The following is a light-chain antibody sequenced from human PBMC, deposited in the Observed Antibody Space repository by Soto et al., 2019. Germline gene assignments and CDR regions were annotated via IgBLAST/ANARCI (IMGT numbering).Light chain of an antibody. V-gene: IGKV4-1*01. CDR3: QQYFTTPIT. Sequence: DIVMTQSPDSLAVSLGERATINCKSSQSVLYTSNNTNYLAWYQQKPGQPPKLLIHWASTRESGVPDRFDGSGSGTDFTLTISSLQAEDVAVYYCQQYFTTPITFGQGTRLEIK. CDR1: QSVLYTSNNTNY. CDR2: WAS. J-gene: IGKJ5*01.